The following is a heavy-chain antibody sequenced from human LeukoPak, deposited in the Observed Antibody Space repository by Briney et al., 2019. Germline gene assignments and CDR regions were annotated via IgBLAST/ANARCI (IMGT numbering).Heavy chain of an antibody. Sequence: ASVKVSCKASGYAFTGKYMHWVRQAPGQGLEWMGWINPNSGGTNYAQKFQDRVTMTRDTSISTAYMELSRLRSDDTAVYYCARDPTTIGSGSFFRYFDSWGQGTLVTVSS. CDR3: ARDPTTIGSGSFFRYFDS. D-gene: IGHD1-26*01. CDR2: INPNSGGT. J-gene: IGHJ4*02. V-gene: IGHV1-2*02. CDR1: GYAFTGKY.